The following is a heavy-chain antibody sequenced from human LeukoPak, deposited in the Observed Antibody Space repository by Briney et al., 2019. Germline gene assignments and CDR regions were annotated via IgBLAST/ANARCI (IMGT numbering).Heavy chain of an antibody. D-gene: IGHD5-18*01. V-gene: IGHV1-69*04. Sequence: SVKVSCKASGGTFSSYAISWVRQAPGQGLEWMGRIIPILGIANYAQKFQGRVTITADKSTSTAYMELSSLRSEDTAVYYCAGPLGDTAMVDNSWGQGTLVTVSS. J-gene: IGHJ4*02. CDR3: AGPLGDTAMVDNS. CDR1: GGTFSSYA. CDR2: IIPILGIA.